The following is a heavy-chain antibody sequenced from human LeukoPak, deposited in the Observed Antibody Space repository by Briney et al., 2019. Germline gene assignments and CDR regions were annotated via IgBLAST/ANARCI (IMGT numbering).Heavy chain of an antibody. D-gene: IGHD6-19*01. CDR2: IYTSGST. CDR3: ARQHSSGFDY. V-gene: IGHV4-4*07. J-gene: IGHJ4*02. CDR1: CGSISSYY. Sequence: SETLSLTCTVSCGSISSYYWSWIRQPAGKGLEWIGRIYTSGSTDYNPSLKSRVTMSVDTSKNQFSLQLNSVTPEDTAVYYCARQHSSGFDYWGQGTLVTVSS.